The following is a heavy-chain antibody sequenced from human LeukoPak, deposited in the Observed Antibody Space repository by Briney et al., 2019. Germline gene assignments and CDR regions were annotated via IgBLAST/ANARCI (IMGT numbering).Heavy chain of an antibody. Sequence: PGGSLRLSCAASGFTFSNAWMSWVRQAPGKGLEWVGRIKSKTDGGTTDYAAPVKGRFTISRDDSKNTLYLQMNSLKTEDTAVYYCTTLAMVRGVHYYYMDVWGKGTTVTVSS. CDR3: TTLAMVRGVHYYYMDV. J-gene: IGHJ6*03. CDR1: GFTFSNAW. D-gene: IGHD3-10*01. CDR2: IKSKTDGGTT. V-gene: IGHV3-15*01.